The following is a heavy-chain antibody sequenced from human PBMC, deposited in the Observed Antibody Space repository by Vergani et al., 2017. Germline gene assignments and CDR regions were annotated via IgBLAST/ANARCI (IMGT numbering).Heavy chain of an antibody. CDR1: GYTFTSYG. D-gene: IGHD1-26*01. J-gene: IGHJ4*02. CDR3: ARNLAGGATFNC. CDR2: ISADNGNT. V-gene: IGHV1-18*01. Sequence: QVQLVQSGAEVKKPGASVKVSCKASGYTFTSYGISWVRQAPGQGPEWMGRISADNGNTKYAQKLQRRVTMTTDTSTSSGCMELRSLRSDDTDVYYCARNLAGGATFNCGGQGTLVTVSS.